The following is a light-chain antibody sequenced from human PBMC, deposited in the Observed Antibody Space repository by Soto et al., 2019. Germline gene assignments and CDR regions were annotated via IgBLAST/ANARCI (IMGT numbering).Light chain of an antibody. CDR1: QSISFW. CDR2: DAS. Sequence: IKMTQSPSTLAASVGDRVPIPCRASQSISFWLAWYQQKPGKAPKLLIFDASTLERGVPSRFRGSGSGTEFTLTISSLKPDDFATYYCQQYNSYSEAFDQGTKVDIK. V-gene: IGKV1-5*01. CDR3: QQYNSYSEA. J-gene: IGKJ1*01.